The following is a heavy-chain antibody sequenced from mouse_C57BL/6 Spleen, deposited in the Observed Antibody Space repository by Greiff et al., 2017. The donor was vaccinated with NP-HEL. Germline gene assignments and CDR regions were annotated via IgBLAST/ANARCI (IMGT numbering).Heavy chain of an antibody. V-gene: IGHV1-64*01. CDR1: GYTFTSYW. J-gene: IGHJ4*01. D-gene: IGHD1-1*01. CDR3: ARKDTTVVGAMDY. CDR2: IHPNSGST. Sequence: QVQLQQPGAELVKPGASVKLSCKASGYTFTSYWMHWVKQRPGQGLEWIGMIHPNSGSTNYNEKFKSKATLTVDKSSSTAYMQLSSLTSEDSAVYYCARKDTTVVGAMDYWGQGTSVTVSS.